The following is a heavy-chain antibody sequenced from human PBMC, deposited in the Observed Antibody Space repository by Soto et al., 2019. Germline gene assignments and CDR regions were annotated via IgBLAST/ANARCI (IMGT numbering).Heavy chain of an antibody. CDR1: GFTFSSYA. CDR3: AKDIAVAGPFDY. V-gene: IGHV3-23*01. J-gene: IGHJ4*02. CDR2: ISGSGGST. Sequence: PVGSLRLSGAASGFTFSSYAMSWVRQAPGKGLEWVSAISGSGGSTYYADSVKGRFTISRDNSKNTLYLQMNSLRAEDTAVYYCAKDIAVAGPFDYWGQGTLVTVSS. D-gene: IGHD6-19*01.